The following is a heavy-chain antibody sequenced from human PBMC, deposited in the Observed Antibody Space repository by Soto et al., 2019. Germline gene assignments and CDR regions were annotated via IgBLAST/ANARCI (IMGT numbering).Heavy chain of an antibody. CDR2: IYHSGST. V-gene: IGHV4-30-2*01. J-gene: IGHJ4*02. D-gene: IGHD3-3*01. Sequence: PSETLSLTCAVSGGSISSGGYSWSWIRQPPGKGLEWIGYIYHSGSTYYDPSLKSRVTISVDRSKNQFSLKLSSVTAADTAVYYCARGRESGSFTIFGVVTYYFDYWGQGTLVTVSS. CDR3: ARGRESGSFTIFGVVTYYFDY. CDR1: GGSISSGGYS.